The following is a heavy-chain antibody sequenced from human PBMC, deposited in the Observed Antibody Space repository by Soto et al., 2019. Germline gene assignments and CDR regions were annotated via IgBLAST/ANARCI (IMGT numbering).Heavy chain of an antibody. CDR2: IYHSGST. D-gene: IGHD2-2*01. Sequence: TLSLTCAVSGGSISSGGYSWSWIRQPPGKGLEWIGYIYHSGSTYYNPSLKSRVTISVDRSKNQFSLKLSSVTAADTAVYYCARDQYELQGPGWFDPWGQGILVTVS. CDR3: ARDQYELQGPGWFDP. V-gene: IGHV4-30-2*01. CDR1: GGSISSGGYS. J-gene: IGHJ5*02.